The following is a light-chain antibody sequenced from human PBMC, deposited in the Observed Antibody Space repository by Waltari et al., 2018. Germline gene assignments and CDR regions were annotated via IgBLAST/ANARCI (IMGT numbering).Light chain of an antibody. J-gene: IGKJ2*03. CDR3: QQYNTYSS. Sequence: EIVMTQSPATLSLSPGERATLSCRASRSVNNFLLWYQQKPGQAPRLVMIDGSSRASGIPARFSGSGSGTDFNLTISSLEPDDFVTYYCQQYNTYSSFGQGTKLEIK. CDR1: RSVNNF. CDR2: DGS. V-gene: IGKV3-11*01.